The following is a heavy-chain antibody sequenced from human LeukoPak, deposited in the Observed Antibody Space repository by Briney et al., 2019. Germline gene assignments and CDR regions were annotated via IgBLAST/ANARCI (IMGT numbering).Heavy chain of an antibody. J-gene: IGHJ4*02. D-gene: IGHD3-22*01. CDR1: GYTFTGYY. CDR2: INPNSGGT. V-gene: IGHV1-2*02. Sequence: ASVKVSCKASGYTFTGYYMHWVRQAPGQGLEWMGWINPNSGGTNYAQKFQGRVTMTRDTSISTAYMELSRLRSDDTAVYYCARVKSGWQSGYYIDYWGQGTLVTVSS. CDR3: ARVKSGWQSGYYIDY.